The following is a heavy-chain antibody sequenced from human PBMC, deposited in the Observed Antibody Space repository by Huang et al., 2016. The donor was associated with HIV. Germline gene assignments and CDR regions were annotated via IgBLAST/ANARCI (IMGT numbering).Heavy chain of an antibody. CDR2: ISLNSRKI. CDR1: GFIFDAYV. V-gene: IGHV3-9*01. D-gene: IGHD3-9*01. CDR3: AKEYNDVLTGRKAFDV. Sequence: EVQLVESGGGLIQPGRSLRLSCAASGFIFDAYVLHWVRQAPGKGLGGVSGISLNSRKIDDADSVNGRFTISRDNAKNSLYLQMNSLRAEDTALYYCAKEYNDVLTGRKAFDVWGQGTMVTVSS. J-gene: IGHJ3*01.